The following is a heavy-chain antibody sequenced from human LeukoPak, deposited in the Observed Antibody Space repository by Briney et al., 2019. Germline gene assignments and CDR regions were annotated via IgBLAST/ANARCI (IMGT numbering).Heavy chain of an antibody. V-gene: IGHV4-39*07. J-gene: IGHJ4*02. Sequence: SETLSLTCTVSGGSISSSSYYWGWIRQPPGKGLEWIGSIYYSGSTYYNPSLKSRVTISVDTSKNQFSLKLSSVTAADTAVYYCARSEGGIVAGFDYWGQGTLVTVSS. CDR1: GGSISSSSYY. CDR3: ARSEGGIVAGFDY. CDR2: IYYSGST. D-gene: IGHD6-19*01.